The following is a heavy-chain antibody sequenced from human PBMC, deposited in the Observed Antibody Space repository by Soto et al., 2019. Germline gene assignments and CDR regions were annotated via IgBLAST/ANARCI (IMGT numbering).Heavy chain of an antibody. CDR3: ASPKIAFYNWFDP. V-gene: IGHV4-39*01. D-gene: IGHD3-3*02. CDR2: MYYSGST. Sequence: SETLSLTCTVSGGSIISSSYYWGWIRQPPGKGLEWIGSMYYSGSTYYNPSLKSRVTISVDTSKNQFSLKLSSVTAADTAVYYCASPKIAFYNWFDPWGQGTLVTVSS. J-gene: IGHJ5*02. CDR1: GGSIISSSYY.